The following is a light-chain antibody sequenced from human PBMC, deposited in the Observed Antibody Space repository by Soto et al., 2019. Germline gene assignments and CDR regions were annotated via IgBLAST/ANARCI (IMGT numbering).Light chain of an antibody. J-gene: IGKJ4*01. CDR1: QGVGND. V-gene: IGKV1-6*01. CDR3: LQDNSNPLT. CDR2: HVS. Sequence: AIQMTQSPSSLSASVGDRVTITCRASQGVGNDLGWYQQKPGKAPKLLIYHVSTLHNGASSRFSGSGSGTDFTLTISSLQPEDFATYYCLQDNSNPLTFGGGTKVGIK.